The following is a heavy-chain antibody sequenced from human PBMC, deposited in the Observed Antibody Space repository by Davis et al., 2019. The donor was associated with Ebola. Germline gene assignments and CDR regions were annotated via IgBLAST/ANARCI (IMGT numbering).Heavy chain of an antibody. Sequence: SVQVSCMASGYTFTSYAISWLRQAPAQGLEWMAGIIPIFGTTSYAQKFQGRLTITADESTSTAYMELSGLRSEDTAVDYCAMNGANNFGFISVYWGQGTLVTVSS. V-gene: IGHV1-69*13. CDR1: GYTFTSYA. CDR3: AMNGANNFGFISVY. CDR2: IIPIFGTT. J-gene: IGHJ4*02. D-gene: IGHD4/OR15-4a*01.